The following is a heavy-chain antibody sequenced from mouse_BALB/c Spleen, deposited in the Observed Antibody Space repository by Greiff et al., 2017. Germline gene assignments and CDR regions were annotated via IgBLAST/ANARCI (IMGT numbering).Heavy chain of an antibody. CDR1: GFNIKDYD. J-gene: IGHJ3*01. CDR3: NAGAWFAY. Sequence: VQLQQSGAELVGSGASVKLSCTASGFNIKDYDMHGVKQRPERGLEWIGWIAPENGDTEYAQKFQGKATMTADTSSNTAYLQLSSLTSEDTAVYYCNAGAWFAYWGQGTLVTVSA. V-gene: IGHV14-4*02. CDR2: IAPENGDT.